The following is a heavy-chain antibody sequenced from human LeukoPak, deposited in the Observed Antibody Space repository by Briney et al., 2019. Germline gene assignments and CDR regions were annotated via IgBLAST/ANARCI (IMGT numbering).Heavy chain of an antibody. CDR2: IYTSGST. V-gene: IGHV4-61*02. J-gene: IGHJ4*02. CDR1: GGSIGKGSYY. Sequence: PSETLSLTCTVSGGSIGKGSYYWSWIRQPAGKGLEWIGRIYTSGSTNYNPSLKSRVTITVGTSKNQFSLNLSSVTAADTAVYYCARDGGYTYGYSHFDYWGQGTLVTVSS. CDR3: ARDGGYTYGYSHFDY. D-gene: IGHD5-18*01.